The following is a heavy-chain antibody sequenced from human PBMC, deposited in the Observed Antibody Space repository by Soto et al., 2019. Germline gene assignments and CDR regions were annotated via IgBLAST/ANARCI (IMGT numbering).Heavy chain of an antibody. Sequence: VQLVESGGGLVQPGGSLRLSCAASGFTFSSYAMHWVRQAPGKGLEWVAVISYDGSNKYYADSVKGRFTISRDNSKNTLYLQMNSLRAEDTAVYYCARDQPALSFDYWGQGTLVTVSS. V-gene: IGHV3-30-3*01. CDR1: GFTFSSYA. CDR3: ARDQPALSFDY. J-gene: IGHJ4*02. CDR2: ISYDGSNK.